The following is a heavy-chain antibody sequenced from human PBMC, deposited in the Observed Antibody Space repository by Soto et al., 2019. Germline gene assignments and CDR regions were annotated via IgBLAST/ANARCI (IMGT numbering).Heavy chain of an antibody. D-gene: IGHD4-17*01. CDR2: SSSNGGSA. J-gene: IGHJ4*02. CDR3: ARVRQSYVDYDY. V-gene: IGHV3-64*01. CDR1: GFTFSSYA. Sequence: EVQLVESGGGLVQPGGSLRLSCAASGFTFSSYAMHWVRQAPGKGLEYVSSSSSNGGSAHYANSVKGRFTISRDNSKNVLYLQMGSLRAEDMAVYYCARVRQSYVDYDYWGQGNLVTVSS.